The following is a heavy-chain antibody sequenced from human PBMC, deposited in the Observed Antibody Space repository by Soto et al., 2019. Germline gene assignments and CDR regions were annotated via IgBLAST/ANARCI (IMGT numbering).Heavy chain of an antibody. Sequence: EVQLVESGGGLVQPGRSLRLSCAASGFTFDDYAMHWVRQAPGKGLEWVSGISWNSGTRGYADSVKGRFTISRDNAKNSLYLQMISLRAEDTALYYCAKDISLVLSYYFDYWGQGTLVTVSS. D-gene: IGHD2-8*02. CDR3: AKDISLVLSYYFDY. CDR1: GFTFDDYA. V-gene: IGHV3-9*01. J-gene: IGHJ4*02. CDR2: ISWNSGTR.